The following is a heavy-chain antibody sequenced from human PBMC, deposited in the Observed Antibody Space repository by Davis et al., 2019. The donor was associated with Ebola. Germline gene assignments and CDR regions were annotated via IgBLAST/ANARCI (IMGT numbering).Heavy chain of an antibody. Sequence: MPSETLSLTCTVSGGSISSGDYYWSWIRQPPGKGLEWIGYIYYSGSTNYNPSLKSRVTISVDTSKNQFSLKLSSVTAAGTAVYYCAREDYYYGMDVWGQGTTVTVSS. J-gene: IGHJ6*02. V-gene: IGHV4-61*08. CDR1: GGSISSGDYY. CDR3: AREDYYYGMDV. CDR2: IYYSGST.